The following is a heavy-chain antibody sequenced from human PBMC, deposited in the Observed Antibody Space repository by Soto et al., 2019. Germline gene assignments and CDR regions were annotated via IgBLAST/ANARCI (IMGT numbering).Heavy chain of an antibody. CDR1: GYTFTSYY. V-gene: IGHV1-46*01. J-gene: IGHJ4*02. CDR3: ATFPSGGDYVDY. CDR2: INPSGGST. Sequence: ASVQVSCKASGYTFTSYYMHWVRQAPGQGLEWMGIINPSGGSTSYAQKFQGRVTMTRDTSTSTVYMELSSLRSEDTAVYYCATFPSGGDYVDYWGQGTLVAVSS.